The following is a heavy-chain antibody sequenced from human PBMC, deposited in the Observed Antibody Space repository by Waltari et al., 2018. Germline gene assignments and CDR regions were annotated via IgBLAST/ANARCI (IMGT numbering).Heavy chain of an antibody. CDR3: ARLWNGPDC. V-gene: IGHV3-7*03. D-gene: IGHD1-1*01. CDR1: GFTFIDYW. J-gene: IGHJ4*02. CDR2: SKTDGTEK. Sequence: EEQLVESGGGLVQPGESLRLSCEASGFTFIDYWMTWVRQAPGKGREWGANSKTDGTEKNYVNSVKGRFTISRDNAKNSLSLQMDSLRAEDTAVYYCARLWNGPDCWGQGTLVTVSS.